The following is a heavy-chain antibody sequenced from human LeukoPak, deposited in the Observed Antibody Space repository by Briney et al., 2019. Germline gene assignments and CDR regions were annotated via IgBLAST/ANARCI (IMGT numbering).Heavy chain of an antibody. Sequence: GGSLRLSCAASGFTFSSYAMHWVRQAPGKGLEWVAVISYDGSNKYYADSVKGRFTISRDNSKNTLYLQMNSLRAEDTAVYYCARVHGGYDYWGQGTLVTVSS. V-gene: IGHV3-30-3*01. J-gene: IGHJ4*02. D-gene: IGHD3-10*01. CDR1: GFTFSSYA. CDR2: ISYDGSNK. CDR3: ARVHGGYDY.